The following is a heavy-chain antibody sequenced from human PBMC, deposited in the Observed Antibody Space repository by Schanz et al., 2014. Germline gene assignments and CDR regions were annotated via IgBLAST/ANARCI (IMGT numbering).Heavy chain of an antibody. J-gene: IGHJ4*02. V-gene: IGHV1-2*02. CDR3: ARDGVDAAAGGNY. Sequence: QVQLVQSGAEVKKPGASVKVSCKASGNTLSAYYIHWIRQAPGQGLEWMGWIDPNRGGTNYAQKFQGRVTMTSDTSITTVYMELSSLRSEDTAVYYCARDGVDAAAGGNYWGQGTLVTVSS. D-gene: IGHD6-13*01. CDR2: IDPNRGGT. CDR1: GNTLSAYY.